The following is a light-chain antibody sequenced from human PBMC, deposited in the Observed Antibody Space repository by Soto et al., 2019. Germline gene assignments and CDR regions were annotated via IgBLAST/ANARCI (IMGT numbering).Light chain of an antibody. J-gene: IGLJ3*02. V-gene: IGLV4-69*01. CDR3: QTWGTGIRV. CDR2: LNSDGSH. CDR1: SGHSSYA. Sequence: QSALTQSPSASASLGASVKLTCTLSSGHSSYAIAWHQQQPEKGPRYLMKLNSDGSHSKGDGIPDRFSGSSSGAERYLTISSLQSADEADYSCQTWGTGIRVFGGGTKLTVL.